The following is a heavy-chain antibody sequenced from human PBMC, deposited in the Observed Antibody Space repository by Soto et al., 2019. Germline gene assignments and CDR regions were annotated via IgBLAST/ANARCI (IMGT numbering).Heavy chain of an antibody. J-gene: IGHJ2*01. Sequence: EVQLVESGGGLVQPGGSLRLSCAASGFTVSSNYMSWVRQAPGKGLEWVSIIYSGGTTHYADSVKGRFTISRDNSKNTVYLQMNSLRAEDTAVYYCARDKAVALSASWHFDLWGRGTLVTVSS. CDR3: ARDKAVALSASWHFDL. CDR2: IYSGGTT. V-gene: IGHV3-66*01. CDR1: GFTVSSNY. D-gene: IGHD6-19*01.